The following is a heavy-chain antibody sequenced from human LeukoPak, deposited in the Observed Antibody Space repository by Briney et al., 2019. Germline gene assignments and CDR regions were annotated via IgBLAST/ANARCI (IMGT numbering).Heavy chain of an antibody. J-gene: IGHJ6*02. CDR2: ISSNGGST. CDR3: ARDQLDGDYHYGMDV. D-gene: IGHD4-17*01. V-gene: IGHV3-64*01. Sequence: RGSLRLSCAASGFTFSSYAMHWVRQAPGKGLEYVSAISSNGGSTYYANSVKGRFTISRDNSKNTLYLQMGSLRAEDMAVYYCARDQLDGDYHYGMDVWGQGTTVTVSS. CDR1: GFTFSSYA.